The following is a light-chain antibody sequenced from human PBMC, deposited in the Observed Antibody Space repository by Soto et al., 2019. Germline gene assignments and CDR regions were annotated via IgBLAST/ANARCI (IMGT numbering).Light chain of an antibody. CDR3: GSYASATLI. J-gene: IGLJ2*01. Sequence: QSALTQPASVSGSPGQSITISCTGSNSDIGAFDYVSWYQPHPGKPPTLLIYEVTLPPSGVPNRFSGSKSGNTATLTISGLLAEDEADYYCGSYASATLIFGGGTKLTVL. CDR1: NSDIGAFDY. CDR2: EVT. V-gene: IGLV2-14*01.